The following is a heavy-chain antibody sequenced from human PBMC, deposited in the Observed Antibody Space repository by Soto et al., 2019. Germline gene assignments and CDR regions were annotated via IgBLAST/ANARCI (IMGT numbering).Heavy chain of an antibody. Sequence: EVQLLESGGGLVQPGGSLRLSCAASGFTFSSYAMTWVRQAPGKGLEWVSAISGSGGSTHYADSVKGRFTISRDNSKNTLYLQMNSLRAEDTALYYCAGVTSNIFYGMDVWGQGTTVTVSS. J-gene: IGHJ6*02. CDR3: AGVTSNIFYGMDV. CDR1: GFTFSSYA. CDR2: ISGSGGST. V-gene: IGHV3-23*01. D-gene: IGHD2-8*01.